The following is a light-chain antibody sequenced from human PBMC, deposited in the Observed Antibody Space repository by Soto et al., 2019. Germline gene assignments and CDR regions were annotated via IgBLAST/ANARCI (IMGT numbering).Light chain of an antibody. CDR3: QQYGSSPHT. CDR1: QSVSSSY. CDR2: GAS. V-gene: IGKV3-20*01. J-gene: IGKJ2*01. Sequence: EIVLTQSPGTLYFSPGETATLSCRASQSVSSSYLAWYQHKPGQAPRLLIYGASSRATGIPDRFSGSGSGTDFTLTISRLEPEDFAVYYCQQYGSSPHTFGQGTKLEIK.